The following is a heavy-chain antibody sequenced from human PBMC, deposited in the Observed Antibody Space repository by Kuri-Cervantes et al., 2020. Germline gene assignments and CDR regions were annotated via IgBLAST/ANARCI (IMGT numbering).Heavy chain of an antibody. CDR3: ARHTASDPTFDS. CDR1: GGSFSGYY. V-gene: IGHV4-34*01. CDR2: INHSGST. Sequence: SETLSLTCAVYGGSFSGYYWSWIRQPPGKGLEWIGEINHSGSTNYNPSLKSRVTIFADTFKNHFSLMLTSVIAADSAVYYCARHTASDPTFDSWGQGTLVTVSS. J-gene: IGHJ4*02. D-gene: IGHD2-21*02.